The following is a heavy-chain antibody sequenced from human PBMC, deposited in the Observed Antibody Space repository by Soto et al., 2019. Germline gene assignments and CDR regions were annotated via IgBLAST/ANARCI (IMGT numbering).Heavy chain of an antibody. CDR2: INHREST. J-gene: IGHJ4*02. CDR1: GGSFSGYY. CDR3: ARGTALIFGNFDY. Sequence: PSETLSLTCAVYGGSFSGYYWSWIRQPPGKGLEWIGEINHRESTKYNPSLKSRVTISVDTSKNQFSLKLSSVTAADTAVYYCARGTALIFGNFDYWGQGTLVTVSS. D-gene: IGHD3-3*01. V-gene: IGHV4-34*01.